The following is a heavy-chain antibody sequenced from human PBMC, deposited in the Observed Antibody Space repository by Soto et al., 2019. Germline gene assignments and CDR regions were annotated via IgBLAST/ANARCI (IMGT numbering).Heavy chain of an antibody. V-gene: IGHV3-7*01. J-gene: IGHJ5*02. D-gene: IGHD4-4*01. CDR1: GFTISDSW. CDR2: IKQDESEK. CDR3: VRGGSNYAS. Sequence: EVQLVESEGGLVQPGGSLRLSCTASGFTISDSWMTWVRQAPGKGLEWVARIKQDESEKKYADSVKGRFSISRDNAKNSMYLQMDSLRGEDTAVYYCVRGGSNYASWGQGTLVTVSS.